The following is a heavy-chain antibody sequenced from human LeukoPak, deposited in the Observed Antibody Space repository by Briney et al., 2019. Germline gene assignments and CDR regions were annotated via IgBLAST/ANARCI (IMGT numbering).Heavy chain of an antibody. CDR1: GGSISSSNYY. Sequence: SETLSLTCTVSGGSISSSNYYWGWIRQPPGKGLEWIGNIYYSGNTYYNPSFKSRLTISVDTSKNQFSLKLSSVTAADTAVYYCASLRTGDFDYWGQGALVTVSS. CDR3: ASLRTGDFDY. V-gene: IGHV4-39*01. CDR2: IYYSGNT. D-gene: IGHD3-10*01. J-gene: IGHJ4*02.